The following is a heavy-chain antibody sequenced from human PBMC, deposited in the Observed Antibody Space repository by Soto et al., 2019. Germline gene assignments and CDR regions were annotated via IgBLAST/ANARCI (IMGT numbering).Heavy chain of an antibody. V-gene: IGHV4-30-4*01. CDR1: GGSISSGDYY. CDR2: IYYSGST. J-gene: IGHJ3*02. CDR3: AREQSSGEDAFDI. D-gene: IGHD3-22*01. Sequence: SETLSLTCTVSGGSISSGDYYWSWIRQPPGKGLEWIGYIYYSGSTYYNPSLKSRVTISVDTSKNQFSLKLSSVTAADTAVYYCAREQSSGEDAFDIWGQGTMVTVSS.